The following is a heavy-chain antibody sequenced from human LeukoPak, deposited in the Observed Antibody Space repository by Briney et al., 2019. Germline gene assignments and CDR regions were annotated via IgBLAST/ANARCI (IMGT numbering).Heavy chain of an antibody. Sequence: SVKVSCKASGGTFSSYAISWVRQAPGQGLEWMGGIIPIFGTANYAQKFQGRVTITADESTSTAYMELGSLRSEDTAVYYCARDNWNYGSSMDVWGQGTTVTVSS. V-gene: IGHV1-69*01. CDR2: IIPIFGTA. CDR3: ARDNWNYGSSMDV. J-gene: IGHJ6*02. D-gene: IGHD1-7*01. CDR1: GGTFSSYA.